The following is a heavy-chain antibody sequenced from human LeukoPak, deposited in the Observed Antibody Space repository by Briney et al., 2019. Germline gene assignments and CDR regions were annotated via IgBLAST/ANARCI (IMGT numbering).Heavy chain of an antibody. Sequence: PGGSPRLSCAASGFTFNMYTMYWVRQAPGKGLEWVSSISSSTTYIYYADSVKGRFTISRDNVKNSLSLQMNSLRAEDTAVYYCARVDNYGGNPPDYWGQGTLVTVSS. CDR1: GFTFNMYT. CDR3: ARVDNYGGNPPDY. CDR2: ISSSTTYI. J-gene: IGHJ4*02. D-gene: IGHD4-23*01. V-gene: IGHV3-21*01.